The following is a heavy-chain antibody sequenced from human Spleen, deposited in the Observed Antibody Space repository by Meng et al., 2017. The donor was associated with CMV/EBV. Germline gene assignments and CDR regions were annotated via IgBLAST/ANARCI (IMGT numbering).Heavy chain of an antibody. J-gene: IGHJ6*02. CDR1: GFTFRDRY. CDR3: ARRLGSSSSFGMDV. Sequence: GESLKISCAASGFTFRDRYMSWMRQAPGKGLEWISYISSSAEIVYYADSVKGRFTISRDNSKNSLYLQMNSLRAEDTAIYYCARRLGSSSSFGMDVWGQGTTVTVSS. V-gene: IGHV3-11*01. CDR2: ISSSAEIV. D-gene: IGHD3-16*01.